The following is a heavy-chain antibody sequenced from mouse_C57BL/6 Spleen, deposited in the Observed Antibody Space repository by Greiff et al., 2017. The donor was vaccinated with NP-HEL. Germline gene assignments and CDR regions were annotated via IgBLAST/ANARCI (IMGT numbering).Heavy chain of an antibody. Sequence: EVQGVESEAGLVQPGSSMKLSCTASGFTFTDYYMAWVRQVPVQGLEWVANINYDGSSTYYLDSLKSRFIISRDNAKNSLYLQMSSLKSEDAATYYCARGTYDAMDYWGQGTSVTVSS. CDR1: GFTFTDYY. V-gene: IGHV5-16*01. CDR2: INYDGSST. J-gene: IGHJ4*01. CDR3: ARGTYDAMDY.